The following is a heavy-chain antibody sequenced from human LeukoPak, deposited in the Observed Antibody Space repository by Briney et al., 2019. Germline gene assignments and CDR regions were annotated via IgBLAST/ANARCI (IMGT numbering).Heavy chain of an antibody. CDR2: INHSGST. J-gene: IGHJ5*02. Sequence: SETLSLTCAVYGGSFSGYYWSWIRQPPGKGLEWIGEINHSGSTNYNPSLKSRVTISVDTSKNQFSLKLSSVTAADTAVYYCARARGYYDPNWFDPWGQGTLVTVSS. CDR1: GGSFSGYY. D-gene: IGHD3-22*01. V-gene: IGHV4-34*01. CDR3: ARARGYYDPNWFDP.